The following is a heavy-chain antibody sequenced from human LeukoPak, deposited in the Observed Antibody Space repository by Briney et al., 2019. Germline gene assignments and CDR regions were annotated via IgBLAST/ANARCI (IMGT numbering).Heavy chain of an antibody. CDR1: GFTFSGYA. D-gene: IGHD3-10*01. CDR3: ASKFGESYYYYYGLDV. J-gene: IGHJ6*02. V-gene: IGHV3-23*01. Sequence: QPGGSLRLSCAASGFTFSGYAMAWVRQAPGKGLEWVSVIGGSGDTTRYADSVKGRFTISRDKSKTTLFLQMNSLRVEDTAVYYCASKFGESYYYYYGLDVWGQGTTVTVSS. CDR2: IGGSGDTT.